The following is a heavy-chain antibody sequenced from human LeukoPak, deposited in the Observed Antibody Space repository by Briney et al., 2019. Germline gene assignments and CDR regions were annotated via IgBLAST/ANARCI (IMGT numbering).Heavy chain of an antibody. J-gene: IGHJ4*02. D-gene: IGHD5-18*01. CDR1: GFTFSSYA. V-gene: IGHV3-23*01. CDR3: AKDMGVDTAMVTSLYFDH. CDR2: ISGSGGST. Sequence: GGSLRLSCAASGFTFSSYAMSWVRQAPGKGLEWVSAISGSGGSTYYADSVKGRFTISRDNSKNTLYLQMNSLRAEDTAVYYCAKDMGVDTAMVTSLYFDHWGQGTLVTVSS.